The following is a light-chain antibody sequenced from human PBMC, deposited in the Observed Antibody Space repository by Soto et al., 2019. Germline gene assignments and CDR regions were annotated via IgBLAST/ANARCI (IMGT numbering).Light chain of an antibody. CDR1: SEHSSNT. CDR3: QAWGTGFHGV. Sequence: QSVLTQSPSASASLGASVNLTCTLSSEHSSNTVAWHQQQPEKGPRFLMTLKSDGSHTKGDGISDRFSGSSSGAERYLTISSLQSEDEADYYCQAWGTGFHGVFGGGTKLTVL. CDR2: LKSDGSH. J-gene: IGLJ3*02. V-gene: IGLV4-69*01.